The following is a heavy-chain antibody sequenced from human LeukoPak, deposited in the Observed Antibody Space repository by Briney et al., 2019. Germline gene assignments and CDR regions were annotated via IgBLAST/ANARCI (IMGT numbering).Heavy chain of an antibody. CDR2: IYSGGST. CDR1: GLTLRDFA. CDR3: ARSPGYSYGTGGY. Sequence: GGSLRLSCAASGLTLRDFAMTWVRQAPGKGLEWVSVIYSGGSTYYADSVKGRFTISRDNSKNTLYLQMNSLRAEDTAVYYCARSPGYSYGTGGYWGQGTLVTVSS. D-gene: IGHD5-18*01. J-gene: IGHJ4*02. V-gene: IGHV3-53*01.